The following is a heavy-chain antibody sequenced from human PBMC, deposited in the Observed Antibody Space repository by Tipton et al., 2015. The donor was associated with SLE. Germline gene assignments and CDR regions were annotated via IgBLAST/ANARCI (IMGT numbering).Heavy chain of an antibody. Sequence: TLSLTCTVSGGSISSTSYYWAWIRQPPGKGLEWIGSMSYSGSTYYNPSLKSRVTISVDTSKNQFSLKLTSVTAVDTAVYYCAKVVITPDPAFDIRGQGTMVTVSS. CDR3: AKVVITPDPAFDI. CDR1: GGSISSTSYY. V-gene: IGHV4-39*01. J-gene: IGHJ3*02. CDR2: MSYSGST. D-gene: IGHD3-22*01.